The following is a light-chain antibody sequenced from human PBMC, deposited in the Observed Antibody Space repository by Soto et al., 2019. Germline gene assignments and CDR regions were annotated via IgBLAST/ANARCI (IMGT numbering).Light chain of an antibody. CDR1: QTISSL. Sequence: DIQMTQSPSSLSASVGDRVTITCRASQTISSLLNWYQHKPGKAPNLLIYSASRLQSGVPSRFSGSGSGTHFTLTISSLQPEDFATYYCQQSYNTPLTFGGGTKVDIK. V-gene: IGKV1-39*01. J-gene: IGKJ4*01. CDR3: QQSYNTPLT. CDR2: SAS.